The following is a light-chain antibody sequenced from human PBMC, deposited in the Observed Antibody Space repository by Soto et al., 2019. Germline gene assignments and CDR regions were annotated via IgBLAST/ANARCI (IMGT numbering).Light chain of an antibody. V-gene: IGKV3-20*01. J-gene: IGKJ2*01. Sequence: EIVLTQSPGTLSLSPGERATLSCRASQSVRSSFFAWYQQKPGQPPRLLIYDVSVRATGIPDRFSGSGSGTDFTLTINRLEPEDFAVYYCQQYENSVMYTFGQGTKLEIK. CDR1: QSVRSSF. CDR2: DVS. CDR3: QQYENSVMYT.